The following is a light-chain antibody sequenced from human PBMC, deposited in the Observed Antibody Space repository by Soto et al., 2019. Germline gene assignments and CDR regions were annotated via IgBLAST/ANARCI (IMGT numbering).Light chain of an antibody. CDR3: SSYTSSSPLVL. V-gene: IGLV2-14*01. J-gene: IGLJ2*01. CDR2: EVS. Sequence: QSVLTQPASVSGSPGQSITISCTGTSSDVGGYNYVSWYQQHPGKAPKLMICEVSNRPSGVSNRFSGSKSGNTASLTISGLQAEDEADYYCSSYTSSSPLVLFGGGTKLTVL. CDR1: SSDVGGYNY.